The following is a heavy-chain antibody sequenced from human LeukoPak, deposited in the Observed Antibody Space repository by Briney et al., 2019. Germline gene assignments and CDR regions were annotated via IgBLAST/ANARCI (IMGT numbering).Heavy chain of an antibody. CDR1: GYIFTNYG. Sequence: ASVKVSCKASGYIFTNYGISWFRQAPGQGLEWVAWISCYNGDTKNEQKVQDRVTLTTDTSTSTAYMELRSLRSDDTAVYYCGRDRPYVSGWYTDYWGQGTPVTVSS. D-gene: IGHD6-19*01. CDR2: ISCYNGDT. V-gene: IGHV1-18*01. J-gene: IGHJ4*02. CDR3: GRDRPYVSGWYTDY.